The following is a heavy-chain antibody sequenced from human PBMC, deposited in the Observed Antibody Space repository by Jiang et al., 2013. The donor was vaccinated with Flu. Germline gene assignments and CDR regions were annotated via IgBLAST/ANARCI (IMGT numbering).Heavy chain of an antibody. Sequence: GAEVKKPGESLRISCKDSGFNFANMWIGWVRQMPGKGLEWMGIIYPGDSDTRYMPSFQGHVTISADKSINTAYLQWTSLKASDTAIYYCARPSRYFTDGVLYMGARDSWGQGTLVTVSS. D-gene: IGHD2-8*01. CDR2: IYPGDSDT. CDR3: ARPSRYFTDGVLYMGARDS. CDR1: GFNFANMW. J-gene: IGHJ4*02. V-gene: IGHV5-51*01.